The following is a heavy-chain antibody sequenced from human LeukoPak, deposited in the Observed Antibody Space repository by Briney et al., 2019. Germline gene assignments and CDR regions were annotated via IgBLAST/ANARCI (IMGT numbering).Heavy chain of an antibody. CDR2: IHYSGTT. J-gene: IGHJ4*02. D-gene: IGHD1-26*01. Sequence: SETLSLTCTVSGGYISSYYWSWIRQPPGKGLEWIGYIHYSGTTNYNPSLKSRVTISVDTSKNQFSLKLSSVTAADTAVYYCARNGGSYSFDYWGQGTLVTVSS. CDR1: GGYISSYY. CDR3: ARNGGSYSFDY. V-gene: IGHV4-59*01.